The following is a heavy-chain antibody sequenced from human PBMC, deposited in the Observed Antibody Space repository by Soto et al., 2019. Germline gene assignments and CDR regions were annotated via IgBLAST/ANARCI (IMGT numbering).Heavy chain of an antibody. CDR3: ARHSSTAWPGDAFDI. V-gene: IGHV4-59*08. CDR2: IYYSGST. J-gene: IGHJ3*02. CDR1: GGSISSYY. D-gene: IGHD5-18*01. Sequence: PSETLSLTCTVSGGSISSYYWSWIRQPPGKGLEWIGYIYYSGSTNYNPSLKSRVTISVDTSKNQFSLKLSSVTAADTAVYYCARHSSTAWPGDAFDIWGQGTMVTVSS.